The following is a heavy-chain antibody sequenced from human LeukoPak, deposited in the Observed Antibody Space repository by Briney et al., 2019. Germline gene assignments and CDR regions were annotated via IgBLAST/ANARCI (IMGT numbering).Heavy chain of an antibody. V-gene: IGHV3-48*02. CDR3: APKSNSGLD. Sequence: GGSLRLSCAASGFTFSNYGMNWVRQAPGKGLEWVSYIGASSSTIYYADSVKGRFTISRDNAKNSLFLQMNSLRDEDTAVYYCAPKSNSGLDWGQGTLVSVSS. D-gene: IGHD2/OR15-2a*01. CDR1: GFTFSNYG. CDR2: IGASSSTI. J-gene: IGHJ4*02.